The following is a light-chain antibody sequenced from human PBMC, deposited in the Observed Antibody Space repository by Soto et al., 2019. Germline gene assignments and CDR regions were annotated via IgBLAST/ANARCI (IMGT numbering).Light chain of an antibody. J-gene: IGKJ5*01. CDR1: QGVRSN. CDR3: QQYNNWPIT. CDR2: GAS. Sequence: EIVMTQSPATLSVSPGERATLSCRASQGVRSNLAWSQQKPGQPPRLVIAGASTRAPGIPARVSGFGAGTDFTLTISSLQSEDFAIDYCQQYNNWPITFGQGTRLEIK. V-gene: IGKV3D-15*01.